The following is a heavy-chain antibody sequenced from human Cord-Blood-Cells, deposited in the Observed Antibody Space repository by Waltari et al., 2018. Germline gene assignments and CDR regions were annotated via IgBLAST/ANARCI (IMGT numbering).Heavy chain of an antibody. Sequence: VQLQQWGAGLLKPSETLPLTCAVYGGSFSGSYWSWIRQPPGKGLEWMGKINHSGSTNYNPSLKSRVTISVDTSKNQFSLKLSSVTAADTAVYYCARGGSSSWPELGAFDIWGQGTMVTVSS. D-gene: IGHD6-13*01. V-gene: IGHV4-34*01. CDR2: INHSGST. CDR3: ARGGSSSWPELGAFDI. CDR1: GGSFSGSY. J-gene: IGHJ3*02.